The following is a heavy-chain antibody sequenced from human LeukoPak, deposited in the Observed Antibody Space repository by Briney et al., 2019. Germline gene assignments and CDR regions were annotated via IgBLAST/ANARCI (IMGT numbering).Heavy chain of an antibody. J-gene: IGHJ5*02. CDR3: ARDLHGSGVFDP. D-gene: IGHD3-10*01. Sequence: KFQGRVTMTRDTSVNTAYIEVSRLTSDDTAVYYCARDLHGSGVFDPWGQGTLVTVSS. V-gene: IGHV1-2*02.